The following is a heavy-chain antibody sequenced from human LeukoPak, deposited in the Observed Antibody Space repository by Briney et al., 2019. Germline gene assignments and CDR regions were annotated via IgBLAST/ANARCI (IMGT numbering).Heavy chain of an antibody. Sequence: GASVKVSCKVSGYTLTELSMHWVRQAPGKGLEWMGGFYPEDGETNYAQKFQGRVTTTEDTSTDTAYMDLSSLRSEDTAVYYCATVTGGLAYCGGDCYSYFDYWGQGTLVTVSS. CDR3: ATVTGGLAYCGGDCYSYFDY. V-gene: IGHV1-24*01. D-gene: IGHD2-21*02. J-gene: IGHJ4*02. CDR2: FYPEDGET. CDR1: GYTLTELS.